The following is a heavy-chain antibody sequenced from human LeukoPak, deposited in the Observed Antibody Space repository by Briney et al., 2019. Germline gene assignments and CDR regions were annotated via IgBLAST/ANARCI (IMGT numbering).Heavy chain of an antibody. J-gene: IGHJ4*02. CDR2: ISYDGSNK. CDR3: AKIAALTTGNTFDY. Sequence: QTGGSLRLSCAASGFSFSTYGMHWVRQTPGKGLEWVAVISYDGSNKYYADSVEGRFTISRDNSMNTLYLQMNSLRPEDTAVYHCAKIAALTTGNTFDYWGQGTLVTVSS. V-gene: IGHV3-30*18. CDR1: GFSFSTYG. D-gene: IGHD1-1*01.